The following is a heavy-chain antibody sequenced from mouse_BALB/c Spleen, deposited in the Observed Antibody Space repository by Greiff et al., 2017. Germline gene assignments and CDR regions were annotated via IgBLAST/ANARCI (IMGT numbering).Heavy chain of an antibody. CDR1: GYTFTDYW. D-gene: IGHD1-2*01. CDR2: IDTSDSYT. CDR3: ARSPITTATWFAY. Sequence: QVQLQQPGAELVMPGASVKMSCKASGYTFTDYWMHWVKQRPGQGLEWIGAIDTSDSYTSYNQKFKGKATLTVDESSSTAYMQLSSLTSEDSAVYYCARSPITTATWFAYWGQGTLVTVSA. V-gene: IGHV1-69*01. J-gene: IGHJ3*01.